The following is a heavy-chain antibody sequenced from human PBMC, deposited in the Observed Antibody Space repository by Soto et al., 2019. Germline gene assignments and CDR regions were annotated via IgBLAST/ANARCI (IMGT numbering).Heavy chain of an antibody. CDR3: ALGGVADWFDP. CDR2: ISGGVGNT. Sequence: EVQLLESGGGMIQPGGSLRLSCAASGFTFRSYSMSWVGQAPGKGLGWVSSISGGVGNTYSVDSVKGRFTISRDNSKNTLFLQMNGLGADDTAVYYCALGGVADWFDPWGHGTLVTVSS. V-gene: IGHV3-23*01. CDR1: GFTFRSYS. D-gene: IGHD3-3*01. J-gene: IGHJ5*02.